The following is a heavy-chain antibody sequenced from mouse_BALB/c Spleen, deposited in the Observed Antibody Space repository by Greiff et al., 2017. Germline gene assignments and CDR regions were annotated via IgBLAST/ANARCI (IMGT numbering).Heavy chain of an antibody. CDR2: ISYDGSN. CDR1: GYSITSGYY. CDR3: ARDYYDYDGASYWYFDV. J-gene: IGHJ1*01. Sequence: EVQLQQSGPGLVKPSQSLSLTCSVTGYSITSGYYWNWIRQFPGNKLEWMGYISYDGSNNYNPSLKNRISITRDTSKNQFFLKLNSVTTEDTATYYCARDYYDYDGASYWYFDVWGAGTTVTVSS. D-gene: IGHD2-4*01. V-gene: IGHV3-6*02.